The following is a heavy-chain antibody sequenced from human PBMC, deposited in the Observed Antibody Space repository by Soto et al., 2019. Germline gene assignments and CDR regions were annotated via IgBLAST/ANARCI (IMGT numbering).Heavy chain of an antibody. V-gene: IGHV4-31*03. D-gene: IGHD3-9*01. CDR2: IYYSGST. CDR3: ARIDWKVFGLSCFDY. J-gene: IGHJ4*02. CDR1: GGSISSVCYY. Sequence: SETLSLTCTVSGGSISSVCYYWSWIRQHPGKGLEWIGYIYYSGSTYYNPSLKSRVTISVDTSKNQFSLKLSSVTAADTAVYYCARIDWKVFGLSCFDYWGQGTLVTVSS.